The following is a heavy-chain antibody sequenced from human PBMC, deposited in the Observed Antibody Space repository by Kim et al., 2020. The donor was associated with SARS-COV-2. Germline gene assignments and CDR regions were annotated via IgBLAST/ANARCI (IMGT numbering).Heavy chain of an antibody. CDR2: ISSNGGST. D-gene: IGHD3-3*01. J-gene: IGHJ6*01. Sequence: GGSLRLSCAASGFTFSSYAMHWVRQAPGKGLEYVSAISSNGGSTYYANSVKGRFTISRDNSKNTLYLQMGSLRAEDMAVYYCARDKGRITIFGVVIYGM. CDR1: GFTFSSYA. CDR3: ARDKGRITIFGVVIYGM. V-gene: IGHV3-64*01.